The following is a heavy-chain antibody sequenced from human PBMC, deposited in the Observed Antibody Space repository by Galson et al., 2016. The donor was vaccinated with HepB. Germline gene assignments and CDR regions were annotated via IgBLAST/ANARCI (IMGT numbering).Heavy chain of an antibody. CDR2: LSTTSSFV. D-gene: IGHD3-10*01. J-gene: IGHJ4*02. CDR3: AREAYGSHFFDY. Sequence: SLRLSCAASGFTFRDYGMNWVRQAPGKGLEWVSFLSTTSSFVYYADSVKGRFTISRDNAKNSLHLQMNSPRADDTAVYYCAREAYGSHFFDYWGQGALVTFSS. CDR1: GFTFRDYG. V-gene: IGHV3-21*01.